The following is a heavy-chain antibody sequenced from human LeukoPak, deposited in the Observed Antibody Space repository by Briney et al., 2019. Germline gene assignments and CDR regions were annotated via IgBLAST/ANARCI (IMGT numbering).Heavy chain of an antibody. D-gene: IGHD5-12*01. CDR1: GGTFISYA. J-gene: IGHJ4*02. CDR2: IIPIFGTA. CDR3: ARDLSGPFADY. V-gene: IGHV1-69*06. Sequence: SVKVSCKASGGTFISYAISWVRQAPGQGLEWMGGIIPIFGTANYAQNFQGRVTINEDKSTSTASMELSSLRSEDTAVYYCARDLSGPFADYWGQGTLVTVSS.